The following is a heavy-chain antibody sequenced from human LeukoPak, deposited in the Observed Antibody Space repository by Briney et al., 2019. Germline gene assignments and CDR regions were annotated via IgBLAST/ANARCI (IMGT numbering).Heavy chain of an antibody. D-gene: IGHD5-24*01. V-gene: IGHV3-64*01. Sequence: GGSLRLSCAASGFTFSSYVMHWVRQAPGKGLECVSAILPNGGSTSYANSVRGRFTISRDNSKNTLYLQMGSLRVEDMAVYYCARDRDGGFAFDIWGQGTMVTVSS. J-gene: IGHJ3*02. CDR2: ILPNGGST. CDR3: ARDRDGGFAFDI. CDR1: GFTFSSYV.